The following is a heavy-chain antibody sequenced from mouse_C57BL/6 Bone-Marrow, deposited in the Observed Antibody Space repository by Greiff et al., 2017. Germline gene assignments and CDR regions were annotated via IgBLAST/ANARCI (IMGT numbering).Heavy chain of an antibody. J-gene: IGHJ3*01. D-gene: IGHD2-4*01. CDR3: ARKIYYDYEH. Sequence: VQLQQPGAELVRPGTSVKLSCKASGYTFTSYWMHWVKQRPGQGLEWIGVIDPSDSYTNYNQKFKGKATLTVDTSSSTAYMQLSSLTSEDSAVYYCARKIYYDYEHWGQGTLVTVSA. V-gene: IGHV1-59*01. CDR2: IDPSDSYT. CDR1: GYTFTSYW.